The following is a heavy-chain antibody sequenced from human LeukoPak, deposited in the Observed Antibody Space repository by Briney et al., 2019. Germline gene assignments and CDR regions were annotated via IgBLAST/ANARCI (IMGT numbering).Heavy chain of an antibody. Sequence: SETLSLTCTVSGGSISSGDYYWSWIRQPPGKGLEWIGYIYYSGSTYYNPSLKSRVTISVDTSKNQFSLKLSSVTAADTAVYYCASTYYDILTGPGRFGPWGQGTLVTVSS. CDR2: IYYSGST. V-gene: IGHV4-30-4*01. J-gene: IGHJ5*02. CDR1: GGSISSGDYY. D-gene: IGHD3-9*01. CDR3: ASTYYDILTGPGRFGP.